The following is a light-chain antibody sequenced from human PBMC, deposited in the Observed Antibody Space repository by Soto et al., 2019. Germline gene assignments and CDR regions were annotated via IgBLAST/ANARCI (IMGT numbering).Light chain of an antibody. CDR2: YDS. Sequence: SYELTQPPSVSVAPGKTATITCGGTNIGGKSVHWYQQKPGQAPVLVIYYDSDRPSGIPERFSGSNSGNTATLTISRVEAGDEADYYCQVWDSSSDHLVFGGGTKLTVL. V-gene: IGLV3-21*04. CDR1: NIGGKS. CDR3: QVWDSSSDHLV. J-gene: IGLJ2*01.